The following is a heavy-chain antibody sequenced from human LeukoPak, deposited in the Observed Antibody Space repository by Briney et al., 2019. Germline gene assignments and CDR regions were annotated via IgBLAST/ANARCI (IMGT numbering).Heavy chain of an antibody. J-gene: IGHJ4*02. CDR3: AKEMLGYCSGGSCFIGGY. Sequence: GGSLRLSCAASGFTFSSYGMHWVRQAPGKGLEWVAVISYDGSNKYYADSVKGRFTISRDNSKNTLYLQMNSLRAGDTAVYYCAKEMLGYCSGGSCFIGGYWGQGALVTVSS. CDR1: GFTFSSYG. V-gene: IGHV3-30*18. CDR2: ISYDGSNK. D-gene: IGHD2-15*01.